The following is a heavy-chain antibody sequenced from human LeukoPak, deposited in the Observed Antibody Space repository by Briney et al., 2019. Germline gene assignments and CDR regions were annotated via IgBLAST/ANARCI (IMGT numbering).Heavy chain of an antibody. V-gene: IGHV4-59*01. CDR3: ARAGHSYGTGYYFDY. D-gene: IGHD5-18*01. CDR1: GGSISTYY. Sequence: SETLSLTCTVSGGSISTYYWSWIRLPPGKGLEWIGYIYYTGATYYNPSLKSRVTISLDTSKNHFSLKLSSVTAADAAVYYCARAGHSYGTGYYFDYWGQGALVTVSS. J-gene: IGHJ4*02. CDR2: IYYTGAT.